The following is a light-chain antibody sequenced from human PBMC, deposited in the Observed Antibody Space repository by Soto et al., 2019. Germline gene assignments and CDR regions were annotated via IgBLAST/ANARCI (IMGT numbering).Light chain of an antibody. CDR2: SNN. CDR3: AAWDDSLNGPV. V-gene: IGLV1-44*01. J-gene: IGLJ1*01. Sequence: QSVLTQPPSASGTPGQRVTISCSGSSSNIGNNTVDWYQQLPGTAPKLLIYSNNQRPSGVPDRFSGSKSGTSASLAISGLQSDDAADYSCAAWDDSLNGPVFGTGTKVTVL. CDR1: SSNIGNNT.